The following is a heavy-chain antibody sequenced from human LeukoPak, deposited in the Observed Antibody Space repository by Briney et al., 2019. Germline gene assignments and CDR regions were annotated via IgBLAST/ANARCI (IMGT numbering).Heavy chain of an antibody. V-gene: IGHV3-30*18. D-gene: IGHD6-19*01. J-gene: IGHJ4*02. Sequence: GRSLRLSCSASGFTFSRYGMHWVRQAPGKGLEWVAVISYDGSNKYYADPVKGRFTISRDNSKNTLYLQMNSLRAEDTAVYYCAKDREWQWLVYYFDYWGQGTLVTVSS. CDR2: ISYDGSNK. CDR3: AKDREWQWLVYYFDY. CDR1: GFTFSRYG.